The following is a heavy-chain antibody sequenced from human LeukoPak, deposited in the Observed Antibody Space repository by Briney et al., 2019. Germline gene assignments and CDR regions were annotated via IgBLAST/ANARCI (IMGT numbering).Heavy chain of an antibody. J-gene: IGHJ4*02. D-gene: IGHD6-13*01. CDR2: IYYSGST. CDR1: GGSISSYY. CDR3: ARGGFIAAAVYFDY. Sequence: SETLSLTCTVSGGSISSYYWSWIRQPPGKGLEWIGYIYYSGSTNYNPSLKSRVTISVDTSKNQFSLKLSSVTAADTAVYYCARGGFIAAAVYFDYWGQGTLVTVSS. V-gene: IGHV4-59*08.